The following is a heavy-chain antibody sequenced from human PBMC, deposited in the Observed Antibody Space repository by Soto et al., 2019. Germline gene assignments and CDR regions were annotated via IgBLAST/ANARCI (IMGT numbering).Heavy chain of an antibody. CDR1: GCTYSSYA. CDR2: ISYDGSNK. CDR3: ARELRITMIVALDY. Sequence: GALRVPCSASGCTYSSYAMHWVRQAPGKGLEWVAVISYDGSNKYYADSVKVRFTISRDNSKNTLYLQMNSLRAEDTAVYYCARELRITMIVALDYWGQGTLVTIYS. V-gene: IGHV3-30-3*01. D-gene: IGHD3-22*01. J-gene: IGHJ4*02.